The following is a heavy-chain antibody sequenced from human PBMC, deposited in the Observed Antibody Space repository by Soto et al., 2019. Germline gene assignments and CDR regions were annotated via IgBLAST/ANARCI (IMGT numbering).Heavy chain of an antibody. CDR3: ASGDSADCYDGVCPFFYNHDMGV. CDR2: INPKRGGT. J-gene: IGHJ6*02. D-gene: IGHD2-21*01. Sequence: ASVKVSCKASGDSFTGYHIHWVRQAPGQGLEWLGRINPKRGGTSTAQKFQGWVTMTTDTSISTASMELTRLTSDDTAIYYCASGDSADCYDGVCPFFYNHDMGVWG. CDR1: GDSFTGYH. V-gene: IGHV1-2*04.